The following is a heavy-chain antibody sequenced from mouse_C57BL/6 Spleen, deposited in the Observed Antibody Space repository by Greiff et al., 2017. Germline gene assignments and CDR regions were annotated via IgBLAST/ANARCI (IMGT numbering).Heavy chain of an antibody. CDR2: IWSDGST. D-gene: IGHD2-4*01. V-gene: IGHV2-6-1*01. CDR1: GFSLTSYG. J-gene: IGHJ4*01. Sequence: VQLQQSGPGLVAPSQSLSITCTVSGFSLTSYGVHWVRQPPGKGLEWLVVIWSDGSTTYNSALKSRLSISKDNSKSQVFLKMNSLQTDDTAMYYCARHGDYDGGLYYYAMDYWGQGTSVTVSS. CDR3: ARHGDYDGGLYYYAMDY.